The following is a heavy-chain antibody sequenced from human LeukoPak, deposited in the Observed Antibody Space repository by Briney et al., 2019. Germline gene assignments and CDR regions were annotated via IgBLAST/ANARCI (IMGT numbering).Heavy chain of an antibody. CDR3: ARDPIAAAGNLNWFDP. CDR2: INPKSGET. Sequence: ASVKVSCKASGYSFTCYYIHWVGQAAGQGVEGMGWINPKSGETNIVQKFQGRVTMTRDTSISTVYMDLSTLRSDDTAVYYCARDPIAAAGNLNWFDPWGQGTLVTVSS. CDR1: GYSFTCYY. J-gene: IGHJ5*02. D-gene: IGHD6-13*01. V-gene: IGHV1-2*02.